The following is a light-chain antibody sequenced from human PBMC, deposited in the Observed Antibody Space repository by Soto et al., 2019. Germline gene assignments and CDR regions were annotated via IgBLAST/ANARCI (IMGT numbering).Light chain of an antibody. J-gene: IGKJ1*01. V-gene: IGKV3-20*01. CDR1: QSFINNY. CDR3: QQYGSSGT. Sequence: EIVLTQSPGTLSLSPGERATRSCRAVQSFINNYLAWYQQKPGRAPRLLIYRASNRATGIPDRFSGSGSGTDFTLTISRLEPEDFAVYYCQQYGSSGTFGQGTKVDI. CDR2: RAS.